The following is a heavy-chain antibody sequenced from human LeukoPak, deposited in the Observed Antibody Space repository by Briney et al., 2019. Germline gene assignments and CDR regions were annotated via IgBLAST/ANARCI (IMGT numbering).Heavy chain of an antibody. D-gene: IGHD2-8*01. CDR3: ARGGPIVLMVYAPYYYYMDV. Sequence: SETLSLTCTVSGGSISSYYWSWIRQPPGKGLEWIGYIYYSGSTNYNPSLKSRVTISVDTSKNQFSLKLNSVTAADTAVYYCARGGPIVLMVYAPYYYYMDVWGKGTTVTVSS. V-gene: IGHV4-59*08. CDR2: IYYSGST. J-gene: IGHJ6*03. CDR1: GGSISSYY.